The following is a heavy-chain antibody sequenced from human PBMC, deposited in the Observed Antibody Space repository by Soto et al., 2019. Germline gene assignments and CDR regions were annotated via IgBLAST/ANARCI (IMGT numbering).Heavy chain of an antibody. J-gene: IGHJ4*02. V-gene: IGHV3-13*05. D-gene: IGHD3-22*01. CDR3: ARGRGYYDSSCSTDYFDY. CDR2: IGTAGDP. Sequence: EVQLVESGGGLVQPGGSLRLSCAASGFTFSSYDMHWVRQATGKGLEWVSAIGTAGDPYYPGSVKGRFTISRENAKNSMYLQMNSLRAGDTAVYYCARGRGYYDSSCSTDYFDYWGQGTLVTVSS. CDR1: GFTFSSYD.